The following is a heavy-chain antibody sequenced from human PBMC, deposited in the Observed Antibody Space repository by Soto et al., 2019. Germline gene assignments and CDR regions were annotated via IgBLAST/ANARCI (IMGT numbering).Heavy chain of an antibody. V-gene: IGHV3-23*01. D-gene: IGHD1-26*01. CDR1: GFTFINYG. CDR3: AGRGEVELTGFVY. Sequence: PGGSLRLSCAAYGFTFINYGMGWVRQAPGKGLGWVSSISGSGGSSYHADSVRGRITISRDNSKNTLFLQMNNLRAEDTAIYYCAGRGEVELTGFVYWGQGTMGTISS. J-gene: IGHJ4*02. CDR2: ISGSGGSS.